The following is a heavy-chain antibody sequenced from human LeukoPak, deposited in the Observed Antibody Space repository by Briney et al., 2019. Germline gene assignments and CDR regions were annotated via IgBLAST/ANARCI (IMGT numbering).Heavy chain of an antibody. CDR3: ARAVVLITANWFDP. CDR1: GGSISTYY. CDR2: IYSSGST. V-gene: IGHV4-4*07. Sequence: PSETLSLTCTVSGGSISTYYWSWIRQPAGKGLEWIGRIYSSGSTNYNPSLKSRVTMSVDTSKNQFSLNLSSVTAADTAVYYCARAVVLITANWFDPWGQGTLVTVSS. D-gene: IGHD3-22*01. J-gene: IGHJ5*02.